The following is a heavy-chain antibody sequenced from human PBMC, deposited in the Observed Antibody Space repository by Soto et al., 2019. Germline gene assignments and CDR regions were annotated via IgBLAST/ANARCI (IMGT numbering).Heavy chain of an antibody. Sequence: GGSLRLSCAASGFTFSSYAMHWVRQAPGKGLEWVAVISYDGSNKYYADSVKGRLTISRDNSKNTLYLQMNSLRAEDTAVYYCARSGYSSSWYPLSVPIYGMIVWGQGTTVNVSS. V-gene: IGHV3-30-3*01. J-gene: IGHJ6*02. D-gene: IGHD6-13*01. CDR1: GFTFSSYA. CDR2: ISYDGSNK. CDR3: ARSGYSSSWYPLSVPIYGMIV.